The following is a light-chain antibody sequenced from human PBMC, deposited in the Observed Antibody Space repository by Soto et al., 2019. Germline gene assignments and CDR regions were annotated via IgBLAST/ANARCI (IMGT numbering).Light chain of an antibody. V-gene: IGLV2-23*01. CDR1: SSDVGSYNL. CDR2: EGI. CDR3: CSYAASSTLYV. J-gene: IGLJ1*01. Sequence: QSALTQPASVSGSPGQSITISCTGTSSDVGSYNLVSRYQQHPGKAPKLIISEGIKRPSGVSNRFSGSKSGNTASLTISGLHTEDEADYYCCSYAASSTLYVFGTGTKLTVL.